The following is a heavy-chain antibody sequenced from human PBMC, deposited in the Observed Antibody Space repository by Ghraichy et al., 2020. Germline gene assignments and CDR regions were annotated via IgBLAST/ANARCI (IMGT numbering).Heavy chain of an antibody. Sequence: GGSLRLSCAASGFSFSSYVMSWVRQAPGKGLEWVSTIGASGGPTYYADSVKGRFTISRDNSKSTVSLQMNSLRAEDTAVYYCAKAWGYCSGGTCPSYNWFDPCGQRTLVTVSS. CDR1: GFSFSSYV. CDR2: IGASGGPT. CDR3: AKAWGYCSGGTCPSYNWFDP. V-gene: IGHV3-23*01. D-gene: IGHD2-15*01. J-gene: IGHJ5*02.